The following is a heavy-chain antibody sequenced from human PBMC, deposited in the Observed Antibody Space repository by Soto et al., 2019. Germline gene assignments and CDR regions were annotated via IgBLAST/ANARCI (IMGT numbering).Heavy chain of an antibody. CDR3: ARVRYSSSWYDAFDI. CDR2: IYYSGIT. CDR1: GDSISRGGFY. Sequence: QVQLQESGPGLVKPSQALSLTCTVSGDSISRGGFYWSFIRQHPGKGLEWIGYIYYSGITYYNPSLKSRVTISVDTSKNQFSLKLRSVTAADTAVYYCARVRYSSSWYDAFDIWGQGTVVAVSS. D-gene: IGHD6-13*01. J-gene: IGHJ3*02. V-gene: IGHV4-31*03.